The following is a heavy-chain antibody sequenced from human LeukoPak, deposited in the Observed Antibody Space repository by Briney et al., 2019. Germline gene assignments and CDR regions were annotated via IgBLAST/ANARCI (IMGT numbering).Heavy chain of an antibody. CDR2: IYYRGSS. CDR3: ARDQIGYCSSTSCYTGRRGDYGMDV. V-gene: IGHV4-59*11. CDR1: GGSIRSHY. Sequence: PSETLSLTCTVSGGSIRSHYWSWIRQPPGKGLEWIGYIYYRGSSNYNPSLKSRVTISVDMSKNQFSLKLSSVTAADTAVYYCARDQIGYCSSTSCYTGRRGDYGMDVWGQGTTVTVSS. D-gene: IGHD2-2*02. J-gene: IGHJ6*02.